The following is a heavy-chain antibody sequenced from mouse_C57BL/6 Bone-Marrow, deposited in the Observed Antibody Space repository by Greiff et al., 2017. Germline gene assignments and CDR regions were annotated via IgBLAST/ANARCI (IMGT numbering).Heavy chain of an antibody. CDR2: ISDGGSYT. CDR1: GFTFSSYA. D-gene: IGHD1-1*01. CDR3: ARGSVRAY. J-gene: IGHJ3*01. V-gene: IGHV5-4*01. Sequence: EVHLVESGGGLVKPGGSLKLSCAASGFTFSSYAMSWVRQTPEKRLEWVATISDGGSYTYYPDNVKGRVTISRDNAKNNLYLQMSHLKSEDTAMYYCARGSVRAYWGQGTLVTVSA.